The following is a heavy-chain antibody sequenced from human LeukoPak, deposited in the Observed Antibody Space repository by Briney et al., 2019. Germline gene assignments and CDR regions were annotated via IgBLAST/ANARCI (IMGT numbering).Heavy chain of an antibody. V-gene: IGHV3-21*04. J-gene: IGHJ4*02. CDR1: GFTFSTYT. CDR2: ISSSSYI. CDR3: AKNPFVGYGSDYFDD. Sequence: GGSLRLSCAASGFTFSTYTMNWVRQAPGKGLEWVSSISSSSYIAYSDSVKGRFTISRDNSKNTLYLQMDSLRAEDTAVYYCAKNPFVGYGSDYFDDWGQGTLVTVSS. D-gene: IGHD3-10*01.